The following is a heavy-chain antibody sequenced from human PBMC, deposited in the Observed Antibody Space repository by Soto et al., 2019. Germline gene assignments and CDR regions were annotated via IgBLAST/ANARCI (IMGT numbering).Heavy chain of an antibody. V-gene: IGHV3-23*04. D-gene: IGHD5-12*01. CDR2: ISGGSDRT. Sequence: EVQVVESGGDLVQPGGSLRLSCAASGSTIRNYAMSWVRQAPGKALEWVSGISGGSDRTYYADSVKGRFTIFKDNSKNTLYLQMSSLRVEDTAVYHCEGSWTWGQGTMVTVSS. CDR1: GSTIRNYA. J-gene: IGHJ3*01. CDR3: EGSWT.